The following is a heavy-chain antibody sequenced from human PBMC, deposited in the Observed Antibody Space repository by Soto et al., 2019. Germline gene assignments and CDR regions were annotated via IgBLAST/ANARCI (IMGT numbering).Heavy chain of an antibody. D-gene: IGHD3-16*01. V-gene: IGHV1-2*04. CDR2: INPNSGGT. J-gene: IGHJ6*02. CDR1: GDTFTGYY. CDR3: ARNPYLISFFLPHDDYYYGMDV. Sequence: ASVKVSCKASGDTFTGYYMHWVRQAPGQVLEWMGWINPNSGGTNYAQKFQGWVTMTRDTSISTAYMELSRLRSDDTAVYYCARNPYLISFFLPHDDYYYGMDVWGQGTMVTVSS.